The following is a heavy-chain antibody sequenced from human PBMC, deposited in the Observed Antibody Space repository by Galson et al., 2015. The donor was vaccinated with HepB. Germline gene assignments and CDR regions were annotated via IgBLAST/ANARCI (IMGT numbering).Heavy chain of an antibody. CDR3: AREGWELSYFDY. CDR2: ISAYNGNT. Sequence: SVKVSCKASGYTFTTYTISWVRRAPGQGLEWMGWISAYNGNTNYAQKFQGRVTMTTDTSTSTAYMELRSLRSDDTAVYYCAREGWELSYFDYWGQGSLVTASS. D-gene: IGHD1-26*01. J-gene: IGHJ4*02. CDR1: GYTFTTYT. V-gene: IGHV1-18*01.